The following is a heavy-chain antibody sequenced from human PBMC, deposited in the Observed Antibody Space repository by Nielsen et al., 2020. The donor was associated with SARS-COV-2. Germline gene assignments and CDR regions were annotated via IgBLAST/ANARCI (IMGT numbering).Heavy chain of an antibody. Sequence: GGSLRLSCAASGFSFSSYAMTWVRQAPGKGLEWVSSIGTTGDKTFYADSVKGRFTISSDNSKNTLYLQLNSLTAEDTAVFYCAKISGSQRHYFDFWGHGALVTVSS. D-gene: IGHD1-26*01. V-gene: IGHV3-23*01. CDR1: GFSFSSYA. CDR2: IGTTGDKT. CDR3: AKISGSQRHYFDF. J-gene: IGHJ4*01.